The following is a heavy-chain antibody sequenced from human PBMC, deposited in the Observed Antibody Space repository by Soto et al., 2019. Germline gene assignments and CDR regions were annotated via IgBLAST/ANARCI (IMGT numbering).Heavy chain of an antibody. Sequence: QVQLVQSGAEVKKPGSSVKVSCKASGGTFSSYAISWVRQAPGQGLEWMGGIIPIFGTANYAQKFQGRVTITTDESTSTAYMELSSLRSEDTDVYYCARVNSSGYLPYYYYYYGMDVWGQGTTVTVSS. CDR2: IIPIFGTA. CDR3: ARVNSSGYLPYYYYYYGMDV. D-gene: IGHD3-22*01. CDR1: GGTFSSYA. V-gene: IGHV1-69*05. J-gene: IGHJ6*02.